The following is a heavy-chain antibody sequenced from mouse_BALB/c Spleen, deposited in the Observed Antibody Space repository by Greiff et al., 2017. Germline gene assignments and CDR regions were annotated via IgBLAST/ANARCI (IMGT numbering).Heavy chain of an antibody. CDR2: ISYSGST. D-gene: IGHD2-4*01. J-gene: IGHJ3*01. V-gene: IGHV3-2*02. CDR3: ASFGLSYDYDGGAWFAY. CDR1: GYSITSDYA. Sequence: EVHLVESGPGLVKPSQSLALTCTVTGYSITSDYAWNWIRQFPGNKLEWMGYISYSGSTSYNTSLKSRISITRDTSKNQFFLQLNSVTTEDTATYYCASFGLSYDYDGGAWFAYWGQGTLVTVSA.